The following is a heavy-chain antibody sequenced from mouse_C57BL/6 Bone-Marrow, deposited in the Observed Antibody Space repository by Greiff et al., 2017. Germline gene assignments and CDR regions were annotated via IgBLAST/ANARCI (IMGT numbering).Heavy chain of an antibody. D-gene: IGHD1-1*01. CDR3: ARPDSVYYGSSSFAY. Sequence: VQLVESGAELVMPGASVKLSCKASGYTFTSYWMHWVKQRPGQGLEWIGEIDPSDSYTNYNQKFKGKSTLTVDKSSSTAYMQLSSLTSEDSAVYYCARPDSVYYGSSSFAYWGQGTLVTVSA. CDR1: GYTFTSYW. CDR2: IDPSDSYT. J-gene: IGHJ3*01. V-gene: IGHV1-69*01.